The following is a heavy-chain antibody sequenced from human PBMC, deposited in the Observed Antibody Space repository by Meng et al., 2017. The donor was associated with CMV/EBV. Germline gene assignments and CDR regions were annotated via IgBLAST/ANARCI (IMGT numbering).Heavy chain of an antibody. Sequence: ASVKVSCKASGYTFTGYYMHWVRQAPGQGLEWMGWIHPNSGGTNYAQKFQGRVTMTRDTSISTAYMELSRLRSDDTAVYYCARDLHDCSSTSCYRYYYYYYGMDVWGQGTTVTVSS. CDR3: ARDLHDCSSTSCYRYYYYYYGMDV. D-gene: IGHD2-2*01. CDR1: GYTFTGYY. V-gene: IGHV1-2*02. CDR2: IHPNSGGT. J-gene: IGHJ6*02.